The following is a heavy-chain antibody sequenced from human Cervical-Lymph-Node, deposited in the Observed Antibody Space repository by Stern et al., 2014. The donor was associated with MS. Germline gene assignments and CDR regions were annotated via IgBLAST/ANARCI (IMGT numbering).Heavy chain of an antibody. J-gene: IGHJ3*02. CDR3: ARVGWELLDAFDI. Sequence: QVQLVESGAEVKKPGASVKVSCTASGYTFTSYYMHWVRQAPGQGLEWMGIINPSGGSTSYAQKFQGRITMTRDTSTSTVYMELSSLRSEDTAVYYCARVGWELLDAFDIWGQGTMVTVSS. CDR2: INPSGGST. CDR1: GYTFTSYY. D-gene: IGHD1-26*01. V-gene: IGHV1-46*01.